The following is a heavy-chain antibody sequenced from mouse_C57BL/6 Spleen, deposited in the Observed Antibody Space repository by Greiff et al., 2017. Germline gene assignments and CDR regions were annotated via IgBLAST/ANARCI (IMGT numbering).Heavy chain of an antibody. Sequence: EVMLVESGGGLVKPGGSLTLSCAASGFTFSSYTMSWVRQTPKKRLEWVATISGGGGNTYYPDSVKGRFTISRDNAKNPLYLQMSSLRSEDTALYYCARMGITTGVALYAMDYWGQGTSVTVSS. J-gene: IGHJ4*01. V-gene: IGHV5-9*01. D-gene: IGHD1-1*01. CDR1: GFTFSSYT. CDR2: ISGGGGNT. CDR3: ARMGITTGVALYAMDY.